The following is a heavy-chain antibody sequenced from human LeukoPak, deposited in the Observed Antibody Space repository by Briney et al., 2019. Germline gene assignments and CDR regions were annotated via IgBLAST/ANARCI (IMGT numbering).Heavy chain of an antibody. Sequence: SETLSLTCTVSGGSISTYHWSWIRQPAGQGLEWIGRIYASGSTNYNPSLKSRVTISVDTSKNQFSLTLTSVTAADTATYYCARQASYSFYAMDVWGPGTTVTVSS. CDR1: GGSISTYH. J-gene: IGHJ6*02. CDR3: ARQASYSFYAMDV. V-gene: IGHV4-4*07. CDR2: IYASGST.